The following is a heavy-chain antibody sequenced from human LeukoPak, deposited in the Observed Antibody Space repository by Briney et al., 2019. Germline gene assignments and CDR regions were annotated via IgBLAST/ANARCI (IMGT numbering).Heavy chain of an antibody. D-gene: IGHD3-22*01. CDR1: GFTFSSYA. CDR3: ARGYYYDSSGYGVRVGWFDP. Sequence: GRSLRLSCAASGFTFSSYAMHWVRQAPGKGLEGVAVISYDGSNKYYADSVKGRFTISRDNSKNTLYLQMNSLRAEDTAVYYCARGYYYDSSGYGVRVGWFDPWGQGTLVTVSS. V-gene: IGHV3-30*01. CDR2: ISYDGSNK. J-gene: IGHJ5*02.